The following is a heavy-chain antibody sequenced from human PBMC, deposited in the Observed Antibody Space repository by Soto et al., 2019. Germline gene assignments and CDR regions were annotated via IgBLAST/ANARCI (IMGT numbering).Heavy chain of an antibody. D-gene: IGHD2-15*01. CDR1: GGSFSGYY. Sequence: PSETLSLTCAVYGGSFSGYYWSWIRQPPGKGLEWIGEINHSGSTNYNPSLKSRVTISVDTSKNQFSLKLSSVTAADTAVYYCARSVVVVAATLHYYYMDVWGKGTTVTVSS. J-gene: IGHJ6*03. CDR2: INHSGST. V-gene: IGHV4-34*01. CDR3: ARSVVVVAATLHYYYMDV.